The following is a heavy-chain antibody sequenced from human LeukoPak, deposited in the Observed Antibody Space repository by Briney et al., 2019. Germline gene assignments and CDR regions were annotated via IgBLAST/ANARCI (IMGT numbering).Heavy chain of an antibody. V-gene: IGHV1-46*01. J-gene: IGHJ4*02. Sequence: GASVKVSCKASGYTFTSYYMHWVRQAPGQGLEWMGIINPSGGSTSYAQKFQGGVTMTRDTSTSTVYMELSSLRSEDTAVYYCARGRSPSYCSGGSCYSIRFDYWGQGTLVTVSS. CDR3: ARGRSPSYCSGGSCYSIRFDY. CDR1: GYTFTSYY. D-gene: IGHD2-15*01. CDR2: INPSGGST.